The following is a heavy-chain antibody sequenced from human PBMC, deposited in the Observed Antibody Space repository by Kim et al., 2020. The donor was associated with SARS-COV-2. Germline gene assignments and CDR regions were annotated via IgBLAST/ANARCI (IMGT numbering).Heavy chain of an antibody. Sequence: SETLSLTCTVSGGSISSSSYYWVWNRQPPGKGLEWIVSIYYSGDTYYNLSLKSRITISVDTSKNHLSLRPSSATAADAAYYSCPRRGYSSCNSGTEPWG. D-gene: IGHD6-19*01. CDR1: GGSISSSSYY. CDR3: PRRGYSSCNSGTEP. V-gene: IGHV4-39*02. J-gene: IGHJ5*02. CDR2: IYYSGDT.